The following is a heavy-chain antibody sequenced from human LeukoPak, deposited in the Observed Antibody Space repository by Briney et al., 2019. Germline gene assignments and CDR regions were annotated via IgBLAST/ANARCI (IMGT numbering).Heavy chain of an antibody. Sequence: GGSLRLSCAASGFTVSSNYMSWVRQAPGKGLEWVSVIYSGGSTYYADSVKGRFTISRDNSKNTLYLQMNSLRTEDTAVYYCARRYCGGDCYFVSWGQGTLVTVSS. J-gene: IGHJ4*02. CDR3: ARRYCGGDCYFVS. CDR2: IYSGGST. V-gene: IGHV3-53*01. CDR1: GFTVSSNY. D-gene: IGHD2-21*02.